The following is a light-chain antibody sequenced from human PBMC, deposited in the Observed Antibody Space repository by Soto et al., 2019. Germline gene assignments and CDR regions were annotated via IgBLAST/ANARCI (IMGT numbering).Light chain of an antibody. CDR1: QTISSS. CDR3: QLTYSDPPLT. Sequence: IQMTQSPSSLSSSVGDRVTINCRASQTISSSLNWYQQKPGKAPSLLIFTASSLQSGVPSRFSGSGSVTDFTLTISSLQPEDFATYYCQLTYSDPPLTCGGGTKVEIK. J-gene: IGKJ4*02. V-gene: IGKV1-39*01. CDR2: TAS.